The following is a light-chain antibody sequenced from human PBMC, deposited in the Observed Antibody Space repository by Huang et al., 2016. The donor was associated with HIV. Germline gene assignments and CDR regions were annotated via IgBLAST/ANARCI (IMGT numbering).Light chain of an antibody. CDR2: GAS. V-gene: IGKV3-15*01. CDR1: QSVYTN. J-gene: IGKJ4*01. CDR3: QQYNQWPPLT. Sequence: EIVMTQSPATLSVSPGERATLSCRASQSVYTNLAWYQQKPGQGPRLLIHGASIRATGIPARFSGSGSGTEFTLTISSLQSEDFAVYYCQQYNQWPPLTFGGGTRVEIK.